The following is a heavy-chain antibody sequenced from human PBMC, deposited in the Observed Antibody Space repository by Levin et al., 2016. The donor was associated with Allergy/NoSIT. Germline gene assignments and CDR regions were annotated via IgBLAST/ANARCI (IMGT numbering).Heavy chain of an antibody. D-gene: IGHD2-2*01. Sequence: SETLSLTCTVSGGSISSSYWSWIRQPPGKGLEWIGYIYHSGSSSYNPSLKSRVSMSVDASKSQFSLNLTSVTAADTAVYFCAGETSYQIDFWGQGTLVTVSS. CDR1: GGSISSSY. CDR3: AGETSYQIDF. CDR2: IYHSGSS. V-gene: IGHV4-59*01. J-gene: IGHJ4*02.